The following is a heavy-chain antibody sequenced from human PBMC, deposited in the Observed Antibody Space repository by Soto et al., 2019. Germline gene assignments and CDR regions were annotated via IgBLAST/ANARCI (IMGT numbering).Heavy chain of an antibody. CDR3: ARDLAKGGGSAGFDY. V-gene: IGHV1-2*02. Sequence: VKVSCKASGYTFTVYYMHWVRQAPGQGLEWMGWINPKSGGAMYPQKFQGRVTMTWDTSISTAYMALTRLRSDDTAVYYCARDLAKGGGSAGFDYWGQGTLVTVSS. D-gene: IGHD1-26*01. CDR1: GYTFTVYY. J-gene: IGHJ4*02. CDR2: INPKSGGA.